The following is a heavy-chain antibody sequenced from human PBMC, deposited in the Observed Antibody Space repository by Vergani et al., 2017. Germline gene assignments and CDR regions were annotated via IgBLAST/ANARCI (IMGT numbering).Heavy chain of an antibody. V-gene: IGHV3-23*01. Sequence: EVQLLESGGGLVQPGGSLRLSCAASGFTFSSYAMSWVRQAPGKGLEWVSAISGSGGSTYYADSVKGRFTISRDNSKNTLYLQMNSLRAEDTAVYYCAKISYYYGSVSSYNRIYYVDYWGQGTLVTVSS. CDR3: AKISYYYGSVSSYNRIYYVDY. CDR1: GFTFSSYA. CDR2: ISGSGGST. J-gene: IGHJ4*02. D-gene: IGHD3-10*01.